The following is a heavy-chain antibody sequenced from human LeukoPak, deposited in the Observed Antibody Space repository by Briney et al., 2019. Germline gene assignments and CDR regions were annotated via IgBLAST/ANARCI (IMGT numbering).Heavy chain of an antibody. D-gene: IGHD5-12*01. CDR2: IIPIFGTA. Sequence: SVKVSCKASGYTFTSYAISWVRQAPGQGLEWMGRIIPIFGTANYAQKFQGRVTITTDESTSTAYMELSSLRSEDTAVYYCARVGYSGYEDHYYYYMDVWGKGTTVTVSS. J-gene: IGHJ6*03. V-gene: IGHV1-69*05. CDR1: GYTFTSYA. CDR3: ARVGYSGYEDHYYYYMDV.